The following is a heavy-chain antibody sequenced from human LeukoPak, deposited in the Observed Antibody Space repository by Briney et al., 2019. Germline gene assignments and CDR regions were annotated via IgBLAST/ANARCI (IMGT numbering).Heavy chain of an antibody. J-gene: IGHJ3*02. CDR3: ARELPLVGADAFDI. CDR1: GFTFSSYA. CDR2: ISSNGGST. D-gene: IGHD1-26*01. V-gene: IGHV3-64*01. Sequence: GGSLRLSYAASGFTFSSYAMHWVRQAPGKGLEYVSAISSNGGSTYYANSVKGRFTISRDNSKNTLYLQMGSLRAEDMAVYYCARELPLVGADAFDIWGQGTMVTVSS.